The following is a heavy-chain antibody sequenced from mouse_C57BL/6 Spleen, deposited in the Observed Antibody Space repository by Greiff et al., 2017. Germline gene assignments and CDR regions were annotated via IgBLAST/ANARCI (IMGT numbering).Heavy chain of an antibody. CDR1: GYTFTSYW. D-gene: IGHD1-1*01. CDR2: IDPSDSYT. J-gene: IGHJ2*01. V-gene: IGHV1-69*01. CDR3: ARFYYGSLHFDY. Sequence: QVQLKQPGAELVMPGASVKLSCKASGYTFTSYWMHWVKQRPGQGLEWIGEIDPSDSYTNYNQKFKGKSTLTVDKSSSTAYMQLSSLTSEDSAVYYCARFYYGSLHFDYWGQGTTLTVSS.